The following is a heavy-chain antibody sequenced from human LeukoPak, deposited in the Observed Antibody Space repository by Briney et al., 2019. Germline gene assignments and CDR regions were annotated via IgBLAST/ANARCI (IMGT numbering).Heavy chain of an antibody. Sequence: PGGSLRLSCAASGFTFSSYGMHWVRQAPGKGLEWVAFIRHDGSNKYYADSVKGRFTISRDNSKNTLYLQMNSLRAEDTAVYYCAKPAEQWLERNWFDPWGQGTLVTVSS. J-gene: IGHJ5*02. V-gene: IGHV3-30*02. D-gene: IGHD6-19*01. CDR2: IRHDGSNK. CDR3: AKPAEQWLERNWFDP. CDR1: GFTFSSYG.